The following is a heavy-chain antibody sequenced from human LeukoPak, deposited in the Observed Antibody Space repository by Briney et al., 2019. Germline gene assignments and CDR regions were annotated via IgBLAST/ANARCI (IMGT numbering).Heavy chain of an antibody. J-gene: IGHJ4*02. CDR2: IIPVFGTT. CDR3: ARDRGGTGDFDY. D-gene: IGHD3-10*01. V-gene: IGHV1-69*05. CDR1: GGTFSSYA. Sequence: SVKVSCKASGGTFSSYAISWVRQAPGQGLEWMGGIIPVFGTTNYAQKFQGRVTITRDTSATTAYMELSSLRSEDMAVYYCARDRGGTGDFDYWGQGTLVTVSS.